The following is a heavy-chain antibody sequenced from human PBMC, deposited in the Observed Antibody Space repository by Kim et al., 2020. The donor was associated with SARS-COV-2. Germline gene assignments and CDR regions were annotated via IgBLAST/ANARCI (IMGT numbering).Heavy chain of an antibody. J-gene: IGHJ3*02. CDR3: AREIEYSSSNDAFDI. D-gene: IGHD6-13*01. V-gene: IGHV4-4*02. Sequence: PTLKSRVTLSVDQSKNQFSLKLSSVTAADTAVYYCAREIEYSSSNDAFDIWGQGTMVTVSS.